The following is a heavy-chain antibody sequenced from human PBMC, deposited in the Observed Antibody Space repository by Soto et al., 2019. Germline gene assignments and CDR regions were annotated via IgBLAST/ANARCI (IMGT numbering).Heavy chain of an antibody. V-gene: IGHV4-59*01. D-gene: IGHD3-16*01. J-gene: IGHJ4*02. CDR3: ARELWGYYLDY. CDR2: IYYSGST. CDR1: GGSISSYY. Sequence: PSETLSLTCTVSGGSISSYYWSWIRQPPGKGLEWIGYIYYSGSTNYNPSLKSRVTISVDTSKNQFSLKLSSVTAADTAVYYCARELWGYYLDYWGQGTLVTVSS.